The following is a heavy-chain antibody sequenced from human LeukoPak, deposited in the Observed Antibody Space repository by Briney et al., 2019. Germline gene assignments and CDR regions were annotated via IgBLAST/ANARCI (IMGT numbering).Heavy chain of an antibody. J-gene: IGHJ3*02. CDR3: ARDPGYSEFDI. D-gene: IGHD4-11*01. Sequence: GGSLRLSCAVSGITLSNYGMSWVRQAPGKGLEWVAGLSGSGGGTNYADSVQGRFTISRDNAKNSVSLQMISLRAEDTAVYYCARDPGYSEFDIWGQGAMVIVSS. V-gene: IGHV3-23*01. CDR1: GITLSNYG. CDR2: LSGSGGGT.